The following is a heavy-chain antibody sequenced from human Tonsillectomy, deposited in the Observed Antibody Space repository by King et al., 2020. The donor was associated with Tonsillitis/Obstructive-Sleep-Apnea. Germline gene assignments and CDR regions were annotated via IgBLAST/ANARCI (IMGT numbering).Heavy chain of an antibody. D-gene: IGHD6-6*01. J-gene: IGHJ4*02. Sequence: MQLQESGPGLVKPSETLSLTCSVSGGSISSYFWSWIRQPPGKGLEWIGYIYYSGSTNYNPSLGSRVTMSVDTSKNQFSLKLRSVTAAATAVYYCARDALEYSASFWFDWWGQGTLVTVSS. CDR2: IYYSGST. CDR1: GGSISSYF. CDR3: ARDALEYSASFWFDW. V-gene: IGHV4-59*01.